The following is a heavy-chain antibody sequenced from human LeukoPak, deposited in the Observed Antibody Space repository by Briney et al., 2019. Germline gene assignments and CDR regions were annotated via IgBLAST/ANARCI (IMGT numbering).Heavy chain of an antibody. V-gene: IGHV4-61*02. CDR2: IYTSGST. CDR3: ASTIVGATYYFDY. J-gene: IGHJ4*02. Sequence: SQTLSLTCTDSGGSISSGSYYWSWIRQPAGKGLEWIGRIYTSGSTYYNTSLKSRVTISVDTSNNQFSLKLSSVTAADTAVYYCASTIVGATYYFDYWGQGTLVTVSS. CDR1: GGSISSGSYY. D-gene: IGHD1-26*01.